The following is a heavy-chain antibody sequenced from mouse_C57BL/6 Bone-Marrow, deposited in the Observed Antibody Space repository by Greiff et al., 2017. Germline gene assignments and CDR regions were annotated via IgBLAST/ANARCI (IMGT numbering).Heavy chain of an antibody. J-gene: IGHJ3*01. CDR3: ARPFAY. CDR1: GYTFPSYW. Sequence: VQLQQPGAELVMPGASVKLFCKAFGYTFPSYWVHWVKQRPGQGLVWIGEIDPSDSYTNYNQKFKGKSTLTVDKSSSTAYMQLSSLTSEDSAVYYCARPFAYWGQGTLVTVSA. CDR2: IDPSDSYT. V-gene: IGHV1-69*01.